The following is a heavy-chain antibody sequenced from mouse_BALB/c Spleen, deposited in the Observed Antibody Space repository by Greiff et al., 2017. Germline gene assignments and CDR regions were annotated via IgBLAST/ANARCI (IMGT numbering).Heavy chain of an antibody. D-gene: IGHD2-3*01. CDR3: ARDDGYSYAMDY. V-gene: IGHV5-6-5*01. CDR1: GFTFSSYA. Sequence: EVQLVESGGGLVKPGGSLKLSCAASGFTFSSYAMSWVRQTPEKRLEWVASISSGGSTYYPDSVKGRFTISRDNARNILYLQMSSLRSEDTAMYYCARDDGYSYAMDYWGQGTSVTVSS. J-gene: IGHJ4*01. CDR2: ISSGGST.